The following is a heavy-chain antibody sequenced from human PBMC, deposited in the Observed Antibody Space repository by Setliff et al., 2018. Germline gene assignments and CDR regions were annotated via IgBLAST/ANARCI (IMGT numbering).Heavy chain of an antibody. CDR1: LGSFTGYY. V-gene: IGHV4-34*01. Sequence: SETLSLTCSLELGSFTGYYWTWIRQVPGKGLEWIGYIHHSGETFYNPSLRSRVIISVDTSKNQFSLKLTSVTAADTAVYYCARGYCSSPSCFFAGWFDPWGQGTLVTVSS. CDR2: IHHSGET. CDR3: ARGYCSSPSCFFAGWFDP. D-gene: IGHD2-2*01. J-gene: IGHJ5*02.